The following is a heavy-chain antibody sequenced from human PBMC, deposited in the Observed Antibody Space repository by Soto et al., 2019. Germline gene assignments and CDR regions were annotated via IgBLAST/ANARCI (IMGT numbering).Heavy chain of an antibody. V-gene: IGHV3-23*01. CDR1: GVNFTNHV. CDR3: AKILGATKFEDY. J-gene: IGHJ4*02. CDR2: ISTSDAVG. Sequence: EVQLLESGGALIQPTGSLRLYCSASGVNFTNHVINWVRQAPGKGLAWVSSISTSDAVGFYADSVRGRFIFSRDISTNSVFLQMNFLRDEDTAIYYCAKILGATKFEDYWGPGPLVTVSS. D-gene: IGHD3-16*01.